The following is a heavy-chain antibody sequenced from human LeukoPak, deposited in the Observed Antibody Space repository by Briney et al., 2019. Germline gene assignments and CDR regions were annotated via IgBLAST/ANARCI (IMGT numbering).Heavy chain of an antibody. Sequence: GGSLRLSCAASGFTFSSYGMHWVRQAPGKGLEWVAVIWYDGSNKYYADSVKGRFTISRDNSKNTLYLQMSSLRAEDTAVYYCARDGERVSIAAAGTTFLDYWGQGTLVTVSS. CDR1: GFTFSSYG. D-gene: IGHD6-13*01. CDR2: IWYDGSNK. V-gene: IGHV3-33*01. J-gene: IGHJ4*02. CDR3: ARDGERVSIAAAGTTFLDY.